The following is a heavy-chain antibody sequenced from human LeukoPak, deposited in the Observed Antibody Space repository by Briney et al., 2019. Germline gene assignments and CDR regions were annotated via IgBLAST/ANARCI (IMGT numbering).Heavy chain of an antibody. CDR3: ARPTYCGSNCYFNFDY. J-gene: IGHJ4*02. V-gene: IGHV1-2*02. CDR1: GYTFATYF. CDR2: IKPNSGVT. D-gene: IGHD2-21*02. Sequence: GASVTVSSKTSGYTFATYFMHWVRQAPGQGLEWMGYIKPNSGVTNYAQKFRGRVTMTWDTSISTAYIELSGLTSDDTAIYYCARPTYCGSNCYFNFDYWGQGTLVTVSS.